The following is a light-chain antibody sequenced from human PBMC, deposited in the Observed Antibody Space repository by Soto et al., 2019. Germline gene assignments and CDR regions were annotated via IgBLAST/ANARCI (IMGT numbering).Light chain of an antibody. CDR1: QSVRSNY. V-gene: IGKV3-20*01. Sequence: DIVLTQSPGTMSLSPGEEATLSCRARQSVRSNYLAWYQQRPGQAPRLLISGASSMATGIPERFSGSGSGTDFTLTISRLEPEDFAVYYWQQYGEIPPLYTFGQGTKLESK. CDR2: GAS. J-gene: IGKJ2*01. CDR3: QQYGEIPPLYT.